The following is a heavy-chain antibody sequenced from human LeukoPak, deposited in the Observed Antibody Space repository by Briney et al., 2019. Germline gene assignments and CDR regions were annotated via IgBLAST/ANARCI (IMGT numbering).Heavy chain of an antibody. CDR1: GFTFSSNA. CDR3: AKDLAAAGPEGAY. Sequence: GGSLRLSCAASGFTFSSNAMHWVRQAPGKGLEWVAVISYDASNKYYADSVKGRFTISRDNSKNTLYLQMNSLRAEDTAVYYCAKDLAAAGPEGAYWGQGTLVTVSS. D-gene: IGHD6-13*01. CDR2: ISYDASNK. J-gene: IGHJ4*02. V-gene: IGHV3-30-3*01.